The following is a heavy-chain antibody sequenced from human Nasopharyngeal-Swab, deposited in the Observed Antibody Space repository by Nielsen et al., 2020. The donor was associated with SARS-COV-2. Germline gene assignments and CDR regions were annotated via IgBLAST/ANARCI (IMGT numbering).Heavy chain of an antibody. CDR3: TRGIAAAGTLDY. D-gene: IGHD6-13*01. Sequence: GESLKISCADSGFTFSNYWMSWVRQAPGKGLEWVANIKEDGSAKYYVDSVKGRFTISRDNAEKSLYLEMNSLRAEDTAVYYCTRGIAAAGTLDYWGQGTLVTVSS. V-gene: IGHV3-7*01. CDR2: IKEDGSAK. CDR1: GFTFSNYW. J-gene: IGHJ4*02.